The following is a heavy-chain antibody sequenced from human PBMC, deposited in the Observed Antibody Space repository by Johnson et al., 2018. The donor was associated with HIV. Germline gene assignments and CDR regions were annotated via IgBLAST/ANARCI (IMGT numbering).Heavy chain of an antibody. Sequence: QVQLVESGGGLVKPGGSLRLSCVISGFVFSDYHMSWVRQAPGKGLEWVAFIRYDGSNKYYADSVKGRFTISRDNSKNTLYLQMNSLRVEDTAVYYCAKGEQLVISRKGHDAFDIWGQGTMVTVSS. J-gene: IGHJ3*02. CDR3: AKGEQLVISRKGHDAFDI. V-gene: IGHV3-30*02. D-gene: IGHD6-6*01. CDR2: IRYDGSNK. CDR1: GFVFSDYH.